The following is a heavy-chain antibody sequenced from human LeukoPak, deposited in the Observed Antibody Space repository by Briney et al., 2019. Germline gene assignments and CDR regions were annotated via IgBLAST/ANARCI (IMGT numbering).Heavy chain of an antibody. J-gene: IGHJ4*02. CDR2: IIPILGIA. CDR1: GYTFTSYA. V-gene: IGHV1-69*04. Sequence: ASVKVSCKASGYTFTSYAISWVRQAPGQGLEWMGRIIPILGIANYAQKFQGRVTITADKSTSTAYMELSSLRSEDTAVYYCAREIAAAAPFDYWGQGTLVTVSS. D-gene: IGHD6-13*01. CDR3: AREIAAAAPFDY.